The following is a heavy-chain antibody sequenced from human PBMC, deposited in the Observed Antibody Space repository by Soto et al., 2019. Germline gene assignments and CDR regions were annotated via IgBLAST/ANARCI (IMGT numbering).Heavy chain of an antibody. J-gene: IGHJ6*02. D-gene: IGHD2-21*02. CDR1: GGSISSDYYH. CDR3: ASEDDGGDSLDV. V-gene: IGHV4-30-4*08. Sequence: PSETLSLTCTVSGGSISSDYYHWTWIRQSPGKGLEWIGYIHHSGSILYNPSLKSRVTISVDTSKNQFSLHLSSVTAADTAVYFCASEDDGGDSLDVWGQGTTVPVSS. CDR2: IHHSGSI.